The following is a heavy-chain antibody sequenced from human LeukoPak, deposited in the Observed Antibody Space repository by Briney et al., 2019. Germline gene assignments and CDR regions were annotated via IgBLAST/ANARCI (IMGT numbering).Heavy chain of an antibody. J-gene: IGHJ6*02. CDR3: ARGLRFLGG. CDR2: FYYSGST. D-gene: IGHD3-3*01. Sequence: KPSETLSLTCSVSGGSISGYYWSWLRQPPGRGLEWIGYFYYSGSTTYNPSLKGRVTISVDTSKNQFSLKLSSVTAADTAVYYCARGLRFLGGWGQGTTVTVSS. V-gene: IGHV4-59*12. CDR1: GGSISGYY.